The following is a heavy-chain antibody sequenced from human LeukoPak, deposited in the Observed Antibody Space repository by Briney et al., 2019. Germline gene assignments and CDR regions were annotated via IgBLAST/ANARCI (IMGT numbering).Heavy chain of an antibody. CDR1: GFTFSSYS. V-gene: IGHV3-23*01. Sequence: PGGSLRVSCAASGFTFSSYSMTWVRQAPGKGLEWVSAISGNGGSTYYADSVKGRFTISRDNSKNTLYLQMNSLRAEDTAVYYCAKGGWDYYDSSGIASWGQGTLVTVSS. J-gene: IGHJ5*02. CDR3: AKGGWDYYDSSGIAS. D-gene: IGHD3-22*01. CDR2: ISGNGGST.